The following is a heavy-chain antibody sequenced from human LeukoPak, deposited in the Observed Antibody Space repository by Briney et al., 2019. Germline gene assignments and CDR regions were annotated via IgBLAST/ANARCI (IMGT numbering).Heavy chain of an antibody. CDR3: VVGSGSYGSKIDY. CDR1: EFSVSSNY. CDR2: IYSGGST. V-gene: IGHV3-53*01. Sequence: GGSLRLSCAASEFSVSSNYMSWVRQAPGKGLEWVSVIYSGGSTYYADSVKGRFTISRDNSKNTLYLQMNSLRAEDTAVYYCVVGSGSYGSKIDYWGQGTLVTVSS. D-gene: IGHD3-10*01. J-gene: IGHJ4*02.